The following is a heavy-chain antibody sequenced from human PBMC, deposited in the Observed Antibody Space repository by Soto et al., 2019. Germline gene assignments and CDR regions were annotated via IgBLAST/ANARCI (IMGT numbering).Heavy chain of an antibody. Sequence: QVQLVNSGAEVKKPGSSGKVSCKASGGTFSSYAISWVRQAPGQGLEWMGGIIPIFGTANYAQKFQGRVTITADKSTSTAYMELSSLRSEDTAVYYCARVGIAAAGIDYWGQGTLVTVSS. CDR2: IIPIFGTA. J-gene: IGHJ4*02. CDR1: GGTFSSYA. CDR3: ARVGIAAAGIDY. V-gene: IGHV1-69*06. D-gene: IGHD6-13*01.